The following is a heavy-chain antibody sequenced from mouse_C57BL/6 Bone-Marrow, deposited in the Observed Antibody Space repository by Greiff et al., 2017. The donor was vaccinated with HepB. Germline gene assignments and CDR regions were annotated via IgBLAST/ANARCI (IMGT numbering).Heavy chain of an antibody. V-gene: IGHV1-26*01. Sequence: VQLQQSGPELVKPGASVKISCKASGYTFTDYYMNWVKQSHGKSLEWIGDINPNNGGTSYNQKFKGKATLTVDKSSSTAYMELRSLTSEDSAVYYCAIKRLFAYWGQGTLVTVSA. CDR2: INPNNGGT. J-gene: IGHJ3*01. CDR1: GYTFTDYY. CDR3: AIKRLFAY.